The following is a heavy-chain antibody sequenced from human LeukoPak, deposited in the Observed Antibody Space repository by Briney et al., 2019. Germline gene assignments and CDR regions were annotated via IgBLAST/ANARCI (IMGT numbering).Heavy chain of an antibody. CDR1: GFNFRHYG. D-gene: IGHD5-18*01. Sequence: GRSLRLSCVASGFNFRHYGIHWVRQAPGKGPQWVAVISYAGNNSYYADSVKGRFTVFRDNSKNTAFLQMNSLRAEDTAVYYCARGETFTAMVYYYYYYMDVWGKGTTVTVSS. J-gene: IGHJ6*03. V-gene: IGHV3-30*03. CDR2: ISYAGNNS. CDR3: ARGETFTAMVYYYYYYMDV.